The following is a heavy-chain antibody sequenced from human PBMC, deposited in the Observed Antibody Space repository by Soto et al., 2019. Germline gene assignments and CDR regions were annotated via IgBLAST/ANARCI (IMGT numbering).Heavy chain of an antibody. CDR1: GGTFSRSG. CDR2: IVPSLDTT. J-gene: IGHJ6*02. CDR3: ARSPQPRYTADPYAVDV. V-gene: IGHV1-69*11. D-gene: IGHD3-16*02. Sequence: QVHLVQSGNEVKKPGSSVKVSCKASGGTFSRSGFSWVRQAPGQGLEWMGMIVPSLDTTNYAQKFQARVTITADEVTSTAYLELRSLRSEDTAVYYCARSPQPRYTADPYAVDVWGQGTRVIVSS.